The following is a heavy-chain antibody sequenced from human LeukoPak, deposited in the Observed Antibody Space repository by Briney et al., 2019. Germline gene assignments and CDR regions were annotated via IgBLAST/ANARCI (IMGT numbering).Heavy chain of an antibody. CDR1: GYSFTSYW. CDR3: ARRKDSGSYHSFDY. Sequence: GGSLKISCKGSGYSFTSYWIGWVRHMPGKGLEWMGIIYPGDSDTRYRPSFQGQVTISADKSISTAYLQWGSLKASDTAMYYCARRKDSGSYHSFDYWGQGTLVTVSS. V-gene: IGHV5-51*01. CDR2: IYPGDSDT. D-gene: IGHD3-10*01. J-gene: IGHJ4*02.